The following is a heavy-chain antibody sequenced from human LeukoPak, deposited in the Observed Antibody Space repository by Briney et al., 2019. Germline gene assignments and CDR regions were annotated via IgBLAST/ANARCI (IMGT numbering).Heavy chain of an antibody. Sequence: PGGSLRLSCAASGFTFSSHWVSWVRQAPGKGPEWVANIKQDASDKYYVDSVKGRFTISRDNAKNSLYLRMNSLRAEDTAVYFCARHSNKYDYDSSGHYRSFDYWGQGTLVTVSS. D-gene: IGHD3-22*01. CDR2: IKQDASDK. CDR3: ARHSNKYDYDSSGHYRSFDY. V-gene: IGHV3-7*01. J-gene: IGHJ4*02. CDR1: GFTFSSHW.